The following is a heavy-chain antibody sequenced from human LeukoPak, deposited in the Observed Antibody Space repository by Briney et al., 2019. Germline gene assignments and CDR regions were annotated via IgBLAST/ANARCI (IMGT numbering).Heavy chain of an antibody. Sequence: GASVKVSCKASGYTFTSYGISWVRQAPGQGLEWMGGIIPIFGTANYAQKFQGRVTITTDKSTSTAYIELSSLRSEDTAVYYCARASTVTETAFDIWGQGTMVTVSS. D-gene: IGHD4-11*01. J-gene: IGHJ3*02. CDR3: ARASTVTETAFDI. CDR1: GYTFTSYG. V-gene: IGHV1-69*05. CDR2: IIPIFGTA.